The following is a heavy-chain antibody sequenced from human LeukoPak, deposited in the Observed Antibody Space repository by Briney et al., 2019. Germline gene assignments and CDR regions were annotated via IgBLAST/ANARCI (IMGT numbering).Heavy chain of an antibody. CDR2: ISSSSSTI. CDR1: GFTFSSDS. J-gene: IGHJ4*02. CDR3: ARSLIIVSSRESYYFDY. Sequence: GGSLRLSCAASGFTFSSDSMNWVRQAPGKGLEWVSYISSSSSTIYYADSVKGRFTISRDNAKNSLYLQMNSLRAEDTAVYYGARSLIIVSSRESYYFDYWGQGTLVTVSS. D-gene: IGHD2-21*01. V-gene: IGHV3-48*01.